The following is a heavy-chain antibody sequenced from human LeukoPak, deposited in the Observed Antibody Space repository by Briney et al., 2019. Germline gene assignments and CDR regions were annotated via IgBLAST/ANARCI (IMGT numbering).Heavy chain of an antibody. J-gene: IGHJ6*02. Sequence: SETLSLTCTVSGGSISSGGYYWSWIRQHPGKGLEWIGYIYYSGSTYYNPSLKSRVTISVDTSKNQFSLKLSSVTAADTAVYYCASCTSCYVNYYYYGMDVWGQGTTVTVSS. CDR3: ASCTSCYVNYYYYGMDV. V-gene: IGHV4-31*03. D-gene: IGHD2-2*01. CDR2: IYYSGST. CDR1: GGSISSGGYY.